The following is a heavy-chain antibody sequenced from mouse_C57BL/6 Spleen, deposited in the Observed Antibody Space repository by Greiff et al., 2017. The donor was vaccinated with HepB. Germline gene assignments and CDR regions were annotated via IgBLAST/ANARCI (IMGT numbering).Heavy chain of an antibody. CDR1: GFTFSSYA. D-gene: IGHD2-4*01. CDR3: ARVGYYDYLYAMDY. Sequence: EVQLVESGGGLVKPGGSLKLSCAASGFTFSSYAMSWVRQTPEKRLEWVATISDGGSYTYYPDNVKGRFTISRDNAKNNLYLQMSHLKSEDTAMYYCARVGYYDYLYAMDYWGQGTSVTVSS. V-gene: IGHV5-4*01. J-gene: IGHJ4*01. CDR2: ISDGGSYT.